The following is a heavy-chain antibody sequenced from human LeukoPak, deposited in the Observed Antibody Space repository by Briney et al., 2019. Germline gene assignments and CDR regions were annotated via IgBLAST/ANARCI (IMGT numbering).Heavy chain of an antibody. J-gene: IGHJ5*02. CDR1: GGSLGDYY. CDR3: ARGGRAISRA. CDR2: INQSGSI. V-gene: IGHV4-34*01. D-gene: IGHD3-3*01. Sequence: SETLSLTCAVSGGSLGDYYWRWVRQAPGEGLEWIGEINQSGSINYSPSLKSRLTLSIDPSNNQFSLNLTSVTAADTAVYYCARGGRAISRAWGQGTLVTVSS.